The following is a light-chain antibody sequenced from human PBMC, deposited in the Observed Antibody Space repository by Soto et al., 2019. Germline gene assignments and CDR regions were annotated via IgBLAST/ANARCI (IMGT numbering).Light chain of an antibody. CDR2: TAS. CDR1: QSISSY. Sequence: DIQMTQSPSSLSASVGARVTITCRSSQSISSYLNWYQQNPGKAPKFLIYTASSLQSGVPSRFRGSGSGTDFTLTISSLQTEDFGTYACQQSYTTPLTFGGGTKVDIK. V-gene: IGKV1-39*01. CDR3: QQSYTTPLT. J-gene: IGKJ4*01.